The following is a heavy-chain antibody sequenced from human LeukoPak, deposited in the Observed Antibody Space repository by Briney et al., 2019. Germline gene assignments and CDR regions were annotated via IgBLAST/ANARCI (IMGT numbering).Heavy chain of an antibody. Sequence: GGSLRLSCAASGFTVSSSYMSWVRQAPGKGLEWVSVIYSGGSTYYADSVKGRFTISRDNSKNTLSLQMNSLRVEDTAVYYRARVNRGWSLDYWGQGTLVTVSS. CDR3: ARVNRGWSLDY. J-gene: IGHJ4*02. V-gene: IGHV3-53*01. CDR1: GFTVSSSY. CDR2: IYSGGST. D-gene: IGHD6-19*01.